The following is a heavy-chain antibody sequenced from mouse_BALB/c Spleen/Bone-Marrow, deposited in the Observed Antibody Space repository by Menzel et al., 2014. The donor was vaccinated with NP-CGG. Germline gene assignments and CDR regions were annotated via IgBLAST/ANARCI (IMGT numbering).Heavy chain of an antibody. CDR2: IAPGTGTT. CDR1: GYTFTNFW. V-gene: IGHV1S41*01. D-gene: IGHD2-3*01. Sequence: DLVKPGASVKLSCKASGYTFTNFWINWIKQRPGQGLGWIGRIAPGTGTTYYSETFKGKATLTVDTSSSAAYIQLSSLSSEDSAVYFCARYDYAMDYWGQGTSVTVSS. J-gene: IGHJ4*01. CDR3: ARYDYAMDY.